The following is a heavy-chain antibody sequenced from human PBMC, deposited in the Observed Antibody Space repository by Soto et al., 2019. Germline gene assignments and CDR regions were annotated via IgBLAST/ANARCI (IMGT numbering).Heavy chain of an antibody. CDR1: GYTFTIYA. V-gene: IGHV1-3*04. CDR3: AREELRIRYDILTGYSYGMDV. D-gene: IGHD3-9*01. Sequence: GASVKVSCKASGYTFTIYAIHWVRQAPGQRLEWMGWINTGYGNIKYSQKFQGRVTITRDTSASTAYMELSSLRSEDTAVYYCAREELRIRYDILTGYSYGMDVWGQGTTVTVSS. CDR2: INTGYGNI. J-gene: IGHJ6*02.